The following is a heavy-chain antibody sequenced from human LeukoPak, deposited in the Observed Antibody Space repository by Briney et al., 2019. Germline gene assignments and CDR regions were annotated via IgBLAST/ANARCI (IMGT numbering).Heavy chain of an antibody. J-gene: IGHJ6*03. D-gene: IGHD2-2*02. CDR2: IYNSEST. V-gene: IGHV4-39*01. Sequence: SETLSLTCTVSGGPISSRSHFWGWIRQPPGKGLEWIGSIYNSESTYYNPSPKSRVTISVDTSKNQLSLKLTSVTAADTAVYYCARHKECSSASCYTHYYYMDVWGKGTTVTVSS. CDR3: ARHKECSSASCYTHYYYMDV. CDR1: GGPISSRSHF.